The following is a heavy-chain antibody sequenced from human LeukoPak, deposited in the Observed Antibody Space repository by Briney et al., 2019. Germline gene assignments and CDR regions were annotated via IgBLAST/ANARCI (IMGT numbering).Heavy chain of an antibody. CDR2: IWYDGSNK. V-gene: IGHV3-33*03. D-gene: IGHD3-22*01. CDR1: GFTFSSYG. Sequence: GGSLRLSCAASGFTFSSYGMHWVRQAPGKGLEWVAVIWYDGSNKYYADSVKGRFTISRDNAKNSLYLQMNSLRAEDTAVYYCARRFPTMTHWYFDLWGRGTLVTVSS. CDR3: ARRFPTMTHWYFDL. J-gene: IGHJ2*01.